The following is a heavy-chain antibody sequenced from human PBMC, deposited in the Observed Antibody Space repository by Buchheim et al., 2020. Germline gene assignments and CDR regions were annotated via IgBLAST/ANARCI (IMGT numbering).Heavy chain of an antibody. CDR1: GGSISSGGYY. CDR2: IYTSGST. D-gene: IGHD6-19*01. CDR3: ARDPGIAVAGRGGMDV. Sequence: QVQLQESGPGLVKPSQTLSLTCTVSGGSISSGGYYWSWIRQHPGKGLEWIGRIYTSGSTNYNPSLKSRVTMSVDTSKNQFSLKLSSVTAADTAVYYCARDPGIAVAGRGGMDVWGQGTT. V-gene: IGHV4-61*02. J-gene: IGHJ6*02.